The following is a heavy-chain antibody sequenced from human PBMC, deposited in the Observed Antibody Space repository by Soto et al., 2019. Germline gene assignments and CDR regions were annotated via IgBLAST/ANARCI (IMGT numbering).Heavy chain of an antibody. Sequence: GASVKSSCKASGFTFSNYGLNWVRQAPGQGLEWMGWVSANNGHTNYAQNLQGRVSMTTDTSTSTAYMELRGLTFDDTAVYYCARDIESVTAKHFFYYYAMDVWGQGTTVTVSS. CDR1: GFTFSNYG. J-gene: IGHJ6*02. V-gene: IGHV1-18*01. CDR2: VSANNGHT. D-gene: IGHD2-8*01. CDR3: ARDIESVTAKHFFYYYAMDV.